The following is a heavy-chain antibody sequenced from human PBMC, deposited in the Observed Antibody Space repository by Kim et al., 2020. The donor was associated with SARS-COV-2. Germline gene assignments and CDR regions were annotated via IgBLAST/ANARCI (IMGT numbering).Heavy chain of an antibody. J-gene: IGHJ3*02. D-gene: IGHD3-16*01. V-gene: IGHV3-74*01. CDR3: TIEGLDAFDI. CDR2: SSI. Sequence: SSIAYMDSVRGRFTISRDNAKITLYLQRNSRRAEDTAVYYCTIEGLDAFDIWSQGTMVTVSS.